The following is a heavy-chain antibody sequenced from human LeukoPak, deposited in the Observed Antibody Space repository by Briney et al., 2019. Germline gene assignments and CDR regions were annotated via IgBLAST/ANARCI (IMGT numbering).Heavy chain of an antibody. CDR1: GGTFSSYA. Sequence: GASVKVSCKASGGTFSSYAISWVRQAPGQGLEWMGGIIPIFGTANYAQKFQGRVTITADKSTSTAYMDLSSLRSEDTAVYYCAREPDGYCSGGSCYRGVYDYWGQGTLVTVSS. J-gene: IGHJ4*02. V-gene: IGHV1-69*06. D-gene: IGHD2-15*01. CDR3: AREPDGYCSGGSCYRGVYDY. CDR2: IIPIFGTA.